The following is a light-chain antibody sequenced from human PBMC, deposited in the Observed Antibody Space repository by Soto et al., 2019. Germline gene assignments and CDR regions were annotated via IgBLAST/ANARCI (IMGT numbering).Light chain of an antibody. Sequence: EIVMTQSPATLSLSTGERATLSCRASQSVSSNLAWYQQKLGQAPRLLIYGASSRATGIPARFSGSGSATDITLSISSLQREDFATYYCQQRYITPPGTFGQGTKVDIK. CDR2: GAS. J-gene: IGKJ1*01. CDR3: QQRYITPPGT. CDR1: QSVSSN. V-gene: IGKV3D-15*01.